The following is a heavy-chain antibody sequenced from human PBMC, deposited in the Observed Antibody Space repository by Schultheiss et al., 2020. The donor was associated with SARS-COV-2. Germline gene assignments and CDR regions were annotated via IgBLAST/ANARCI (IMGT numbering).Heavy chain of an antibody. J-gene: IGHJ4*02. V-gene: IGHV3-23*01. CDR2: ISGSGGST. CDR3: AKAWSVVPSGLLAY. CDR1: GFTFSSYV. Sequence: GGSLRLSCAASGFTFSSYVMSWVRQAPGKGLEWVSIISGSGGSTYYADSVKGRFTISRDNSKNTLYLQMNSLRAEDTAVYSCAKAWSVVPSGLLAYWGQGTLVTVSS. D-gene: IGHD2-2*01.